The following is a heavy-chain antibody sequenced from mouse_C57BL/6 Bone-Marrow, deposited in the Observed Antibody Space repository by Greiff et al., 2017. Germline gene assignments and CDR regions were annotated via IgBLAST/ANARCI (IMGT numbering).Heavy chain of an antibody. D-gene: IGHD1-1*01. V-gene: IGHV1-64*01. CDR2: IHTNSGST. CDR3: AGDDSYHYGSSSFDY. Sequence: QVQLKQPGAELVKPGASVKLSCKASGYTFTSYWMHWVKQRPGQGLEWIGMIHTNSGSTNYNEKLKSKATLTVDKSSRKDYMQLCSRTSEDSAVYYCAGDDSYHYGSSSFDYWGQGTTLTVSS. J-gene: IGHJ2*01. CDR1: GYTFTSYW.